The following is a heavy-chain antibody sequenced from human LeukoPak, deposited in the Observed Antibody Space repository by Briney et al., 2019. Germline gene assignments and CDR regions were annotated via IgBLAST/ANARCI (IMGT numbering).Heavy chain of an antibody. CDR2: ISAYGTNT. CDR3: ARDVAVAGQRYYFDY. CDR1: GFSFENYA. V-gene: IGHV3-23*01. Sequence: GGSLRLSCAASGFSFENYAMNWVRQAPGKGLEWVSGISAYGTNTYYADSVKGRLTISRDTSNNTLFLQMNSLRAEDTAIYYCARDVAVAGQRYYFDYWGQGTLVTVSS. D-gene: IGHD6-19*01. J-gene: IGHJ4*02.